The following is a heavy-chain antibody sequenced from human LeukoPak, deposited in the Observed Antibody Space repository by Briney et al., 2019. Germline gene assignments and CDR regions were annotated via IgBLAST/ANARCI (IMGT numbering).Heavy chain of an antibody. D-gene: IGHD5-24*01. CDR3: ARVWMATANDAFDI. J-gene: IGHJ3*02. CDR2: IYYSGST. CDR1: GGSISSGDYY. V-gene: IGHV4-30-4*08. Sequence: PSETLSLTCTVSGGSISSGDYYWSWIRQAPGKGLEWIGYIYYSGSTYYNPSLKSRFTISVATSKNQFSLKLSSVTAADKAVYYCARVWMATANDAFDIWGQGTMVTVSS.